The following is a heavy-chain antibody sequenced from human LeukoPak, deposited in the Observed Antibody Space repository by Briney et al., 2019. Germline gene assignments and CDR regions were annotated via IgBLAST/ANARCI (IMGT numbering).Heavy chain of an antibody. CDR1: GYTFTGYY. Sequence: ASVKVSCKASGYTFTGYYMHWVRQAPGQGLEWMGWINPNSGGTNYARKFQGRVTMTRDTSISTAYMELSRLRSDDTAVYYCASSLTGEGTFDYWGQGTLVTVSS. CDR2: INPNSGGT. J-gene: IGHJ4*02. CDR3: ASSLTGEGTFDY. V-gene: IGHV1-2*02. D-gene: IGHD7-27*01.